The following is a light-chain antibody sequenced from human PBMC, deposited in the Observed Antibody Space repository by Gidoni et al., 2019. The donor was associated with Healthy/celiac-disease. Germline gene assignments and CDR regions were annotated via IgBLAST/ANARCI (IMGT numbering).Light chain of an antibody. CDR1: QSISSY. Sequence: DIQMTQSPSSLSASVGDRVTITCRASQSISSYLNWYQQKPGKAPKLLIYAASSLQSGVPSRFSGSGSGTDFTLTISSLHPEDFGTDYCQQSFSTPITFGPGTKVDIK. CDR2: AAS. V-gene: IGKV1-39*01. J-gene: IGKJ3*01. CDR3: QQSFSTPIT.